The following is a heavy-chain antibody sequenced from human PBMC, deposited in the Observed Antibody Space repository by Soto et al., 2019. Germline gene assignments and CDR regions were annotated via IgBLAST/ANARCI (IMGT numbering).Heavy chain of an antibody. CDR1: GGSISSGDFY. CDR2: MYHSGKT. CDR3: VRYYYDSSGLNWFDP. D-gene: IGHD3-22*01. J-gene: IGHJ5*02. V-gene: IGHV4-31*03. Sequence: SETLSLTCTVSGGSISSGDFYCSWIRQHPGKGLEWIGYMYHSGKTYYNPSLKSRLTMPLDTSKNQFSLKLTSVTAADTAVYYCVRYYYDSSGLNWFDPWGQGTLVTVSS.